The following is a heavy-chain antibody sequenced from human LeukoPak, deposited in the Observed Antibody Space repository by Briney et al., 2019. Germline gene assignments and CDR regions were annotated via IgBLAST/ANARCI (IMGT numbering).Heavy chain of an antibody. J-gene: IGHJ4*02. CDR1: GFTFSNAW. CDR3: TTAPGYSGFELV. V-gene: IGHV3-15*01. CDR2: IKRKTDGETT. D-gene: IGHD5-12*01. Sequence: GGSLRLSCAASGFTFSNAWMSWVRQAPGKGLEWVGRIKRKTDGETTHYAAPVKGRFTISRDDSKNTLYLQMNSLKTEDIAVYYCTTAPGYSGFELVWGQGTLVIVSS.